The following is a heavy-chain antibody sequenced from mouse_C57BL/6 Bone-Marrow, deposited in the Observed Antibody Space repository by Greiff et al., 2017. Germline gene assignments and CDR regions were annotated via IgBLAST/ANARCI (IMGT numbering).Heavy chain of an antibody. D-gene: IGHD1-1*01. CDR1: GYTFTNYW. Sequence: VQLQQSGAELVRPGTSVKMSCKASGYTFTNYWIGWAKQRPGHGLEWIGDIYPGGGYTNYNEKFKGKATLTADKSSSTAYMQFSSLTSEDAAIYYCARGPDYYGSSYGFAYWGQGTLVTVSA. J-gene: IGHJ3*01. CDR3: ARGPDYYGSSYGFAY. V-gene: IGHV1-63*01. CDR2: IYPGGGYT.